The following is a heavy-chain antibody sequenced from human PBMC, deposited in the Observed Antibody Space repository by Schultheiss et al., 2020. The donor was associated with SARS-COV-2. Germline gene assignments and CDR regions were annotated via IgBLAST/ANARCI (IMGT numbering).Heavy chain of an antibody. CDR2: INHSGST. Sequence: SETLSLTCAVYGGSFSGYYWSWIRQPPGKGLEWIGEINHSGSTNYNPSLKSRVTISVDTSKNQFSLKLSSVTAADTAVYYCAREEVGGYYFDYWGQGTLVTVSS. D-gene: IGHD3-10*01. J-gene: IGHJ4*02. CDR1: GGSFSGYY. V-gene: IGHV4-34*01. CDR3: AREEVGGYYFDY.